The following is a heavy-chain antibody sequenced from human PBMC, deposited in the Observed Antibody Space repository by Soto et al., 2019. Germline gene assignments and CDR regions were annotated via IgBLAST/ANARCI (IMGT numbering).Heavy chain of an antibody. CDR3: ARVVPSSSVSGHYYYGMDA. J-gene: IGHJ6*02. CDR2: ISSSGSTI. CDR1: GFTFSDYY. V-gene: IGHV3-11*01. D-gene: IGHD6-6*01. Sequence: PGGSLRLSCAASGFTFSDYYMSWIRPAPGKGLEWVSYISSSGSTIYYADAVKGRFTISRDNAKNSLYLQMNSLRAEDTAVYYCARVVPSSSVSGHYYYGMDAWGQGTTVTVSS.